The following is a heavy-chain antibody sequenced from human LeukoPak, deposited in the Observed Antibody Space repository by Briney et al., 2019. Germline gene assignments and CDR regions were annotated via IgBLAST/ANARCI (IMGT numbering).Heavy chain of an antibody. V-gene: IGHV3-30*18. CDR2: ISYDGSNK. Sequence: PGGSLRLSCAASGFTFSSYGMHWVRQAPGKGLERVAVISYDGSNKYYADSVKGRFTISRDNSKNTLYLQMNSLRAEDTAVYYCAKEGVDIVVVPAATPYYYYYMDVWGKGTTVTVSS. D-gene: IGHD2-2*03. J-gene: IGHJ6*03. CDR3: AKEGVDIVVVPAATPYYYYYMDV. CDR1: GFTFSSYG.